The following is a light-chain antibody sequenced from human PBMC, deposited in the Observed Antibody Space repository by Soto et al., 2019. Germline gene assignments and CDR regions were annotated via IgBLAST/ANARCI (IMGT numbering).Light chain of an antibody. Sequence: QLVLTQSPSASASLGASVKLTCTLSSGHSSYAIAWHQQQPEKGPRYLMKLNSAGSHSKGDGIPDRFSGSSSGAERYLTISSLQSEDEADYYCQTWGTGIPVVFGGGTKVTVL. J-gene: IGLJ2*01. CDR3: QTWGTGIPVV. V-gene: IGLV4-69*01. CDR2: LNSAGSH. CDR1: SGHSSYA.